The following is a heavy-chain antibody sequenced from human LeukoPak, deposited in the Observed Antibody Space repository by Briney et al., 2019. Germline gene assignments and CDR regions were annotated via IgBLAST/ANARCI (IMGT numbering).Heavy chain of an antibody. CDR3: VREWGGYYYSSGYAVLDY. Sequence: ASVKPSSKASGRTFNSYAISWVRQAPGQGLEWRGGIIPIFGTEYYAQKFQGRVTITTDESTSTAYMELSSVHSEDTAAYYCVREWGGYYYSSGYAVLDYWGQGTLVTVSS. V-gene: IGHV1-69*05. J-gene: IGHJ4*02. D-gene: IGHD3-22*01. CDR1: GRTFNSYA. CDR2: IIPIFGTE.